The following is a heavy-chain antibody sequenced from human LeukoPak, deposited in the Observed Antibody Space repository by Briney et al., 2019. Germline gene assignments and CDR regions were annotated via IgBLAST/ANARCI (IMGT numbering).Heavy chain of an antibody. CDR1: GGTFSSYA. J-gene: IGHJ3*02. V-gene: IGHV1-69*05. CDR3: ARSLTWIQLWHAFDI. CDR2: IIPIFGTA. Sequence: SVKVSCKASGGTFSSYAISWVRQAPGQGLEWMGRIIPIFGTASYAQKFQGRVTITTDESTSTAYMELSSLRSEDTAVYYCARSLTWIQLWHAFDIWGQGTMVTVSS. D-gene: IGHD5-18*01.